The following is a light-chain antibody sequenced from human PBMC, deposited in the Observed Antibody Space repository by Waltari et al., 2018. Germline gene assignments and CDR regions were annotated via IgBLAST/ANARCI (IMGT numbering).Light chain of an antibody. J-gene: IGLJ3*02. Sequence: QTDLTQPASVSGSPGQSITISCNGTSSDVGGYYLVSWYQQHPGKAPKLIIYEVSERPSGLSNRFSGSKSGNTASMTISGLQAEDETAYYCCSYAGSRDFWVFGGGTKLTVL. CDR3: CSYAGSRDFWV. CDR1: SSDVGGYYL. CDR2: EVS. V-gene: IGLV2-23*02.